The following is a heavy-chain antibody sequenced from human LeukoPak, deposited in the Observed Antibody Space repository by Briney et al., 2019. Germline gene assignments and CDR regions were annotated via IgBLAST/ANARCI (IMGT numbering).Heavy chain of an antibody. D-gene: IGHD6-19*01. CDR1: GFSFASYD. Sequence: GGSLRLSCAASGFSFASYDIHWVRQAPGKGLGWVTFIESDGSKEYYADSVKGRFTISRDNSKNTVYVQMKSLRPEDTAVYYCAKEGSGWYYPDYWGQGTVVTVSS. CDR2: IESDGSKE. CDR3: AKEGSGWYYPDY. V-gene: IGHV3-30*02. J-gene: IGHJ4*02.